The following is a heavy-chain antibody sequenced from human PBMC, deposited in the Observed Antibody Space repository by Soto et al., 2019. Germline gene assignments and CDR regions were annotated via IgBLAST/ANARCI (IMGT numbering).Heavy chain of an antibody. CDR3: AGISGIAVAGRSLVVDP. Sequence: GGSLRLSCAATGFTFSTYSMVWLRRAPGRGLEWVAVISYDGSNKYYADSVKGRFTISRDNSKNTLYLQMNSLRAEDTAVYYCAGISGIAVAGRSLVVDPWGQGTLVTVS. CDR2: ISYDGSNK. CDR1: GFTFSTYS. J-gene: IGHJ5*02. V-gene: IGHV3-30*03. D-gene: IGHD6-19*01.